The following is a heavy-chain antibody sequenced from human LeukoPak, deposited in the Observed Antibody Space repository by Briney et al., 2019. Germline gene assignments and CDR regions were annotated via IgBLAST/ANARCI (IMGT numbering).Heavy chain of an antibody. CDR3: ARDGSRRPDWYFDL. D-gene: IGHD1-26*01. CDR1: GGSISSGGYS. J-gene: IGHJ2*01. Sequence: SQTLSLTCAVSGGSISSGGYSWSWIRQPPGKGLEWIGYIYHSGSTYYNPSLKSRVTISVDRSKNQFSLKLSSVTAADTAVYYCARDGSRRPDWYFDLWGRGTLVTVSS. CDR2: IYHSGST. V-gene: IGHV4-30-2*01.